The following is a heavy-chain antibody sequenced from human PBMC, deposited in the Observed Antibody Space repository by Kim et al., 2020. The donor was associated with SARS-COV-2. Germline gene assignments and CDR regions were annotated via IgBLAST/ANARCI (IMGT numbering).Heavy chain of an antibody. D-gene: IGHD6-19*01. Sequence: GGSLRLSCAASGFTVSSNYMSWVRQAPGKGLEWVSVIYSGGSTYYADSVKGRFTISRDNSKNTLYLQMNSLRAEDTAVYYCARESSGWYRGYFDLWGRGTLVTVSS. CDR3: ARESSGWYRGYFDL. CDR2: IYSGGST. V-gene: IGHV3-53*01. CDR1: GFTVSSNY. J-gene: IGHJ2*01.